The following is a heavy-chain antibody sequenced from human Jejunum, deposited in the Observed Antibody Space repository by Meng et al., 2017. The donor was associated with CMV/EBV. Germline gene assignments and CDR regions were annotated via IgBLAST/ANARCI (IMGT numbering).Heavy chain of an antibody. Sequence: SCKASGYTFVTYLIHWVRQAPGQGLEWMGIINPSDGSTGYTQKFHGRVTMTRDTSTSTVYMELSGLTFDDTAVYYCVREFVGGHFDYWGQGSLVTVSS. J-gene: IGHJ4*02. V-gene: IGHV1-46*01. D-gene: IGHD3-10*01. CDR2: INPSDGST. CDR1: GYTFVTYL. CDR3: VREFVGGHFDY.